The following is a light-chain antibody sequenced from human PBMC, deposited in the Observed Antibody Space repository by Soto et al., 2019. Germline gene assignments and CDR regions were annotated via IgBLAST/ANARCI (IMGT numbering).Light chain of an antibody. CDR3: SSYAGSVWV. CDR2: EVS. CDR1: SSDVGCYNY. V-gene: IGLV2-8*01. Sequence: QSVLTQPPSASGSPGQSVTISCTGTSSDVGCYNYVSWYQQHPGKAPKLMIYEVSKRPSGVPDRFSGSKSGNTASLTVSGLQAEDEADYYCSSYAGSVWVFGGGTKLTVL. J-gene: IGLJ3*02.